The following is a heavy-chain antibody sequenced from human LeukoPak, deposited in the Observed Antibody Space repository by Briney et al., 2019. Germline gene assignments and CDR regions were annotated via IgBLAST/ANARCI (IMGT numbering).Heavy chain of an antibody. D-gene: IGHD3-22*01. J-gene: IGHJ4*02. CDR1: GYTFTGYY. CDR3: ARKGNYYDSSGYFDY. CDR2: ISAYNGNT. V-gene: IGHV1-18*04. Sequence: VASVKVSCKASGYTFTGYYIHWVRQAPGQGLEWMGWISAYNGNTNYAQKLQGRVTMTTDTSTSTAYMELRSMRSDDTAVYYCARKGNYYDSSGYFDYWGQGTLVTVSS.